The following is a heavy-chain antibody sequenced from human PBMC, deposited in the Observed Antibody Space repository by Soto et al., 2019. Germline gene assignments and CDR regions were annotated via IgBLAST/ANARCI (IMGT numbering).Heavy chain of an antibody. V-gene: IGHV3-23*01. D-gene: IGHD2-8*01. CDR2: ISGSGGST. Sequence: GGSLRLSCAASGFTFSSYAMSWVRQAPGKGLEWVSAISGSGGSTYYADSVKGRFTISRDNSKNTLYLQMNSLRAEDTAVYYCAKEPDKMVYAIYYYFDYWGQGTLVTVSS. J-gene: IGHJ4*02. CDR3: AKEPDKMVYAIYYYFDY. CDR1: GFTFSSYA.